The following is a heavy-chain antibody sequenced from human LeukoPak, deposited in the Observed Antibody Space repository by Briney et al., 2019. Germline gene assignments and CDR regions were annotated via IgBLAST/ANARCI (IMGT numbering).Heavy chain of an antibody. Sequence: GESLKISCKGSGYSFTNYWIGWVRQMPGKGLEWMGIIYPDDSDTRYSPSFQGQVTISADKSISTAYLQWSSLKASDTAMYYCARQGDTSSGWYSDWGQGTLVTVSS. CDR3: ARQGDTSSGWYSD. CDR1: GYSFTNYW. D-gene: IGHD6-19*01. V-gene: IGHV5-51*01. J-gene: IGHJ4*02. CDR2: IYPDDSDT.